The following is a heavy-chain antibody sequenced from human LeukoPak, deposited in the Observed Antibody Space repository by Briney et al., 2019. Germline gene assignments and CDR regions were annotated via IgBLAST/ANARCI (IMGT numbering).Heavy chain of an antibody. D-gene: IGHD3-10*01. Sequence: GGSLRLSCAASGFTFSSYGMRWVRQTPAKGLEWVSSISGDGGSTYYADSLRGRFTISRDNFKNTLFLQMNSLRAEDTAVYYCAKEPNLGAGTQYATFAYWGQGTLVAVSS. CDR3: AKEPNLGAGTQYATFAY. V-gene: IGHV3-23*01. CDR2: ISGDGGST. CDR1: GFTFSSYG. J-gene: IGHJ4*02.